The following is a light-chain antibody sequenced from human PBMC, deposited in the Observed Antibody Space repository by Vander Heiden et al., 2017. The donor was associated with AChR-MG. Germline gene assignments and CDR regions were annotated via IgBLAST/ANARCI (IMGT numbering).Light chain of an antibody. V-gene: IGKV1-39*01. CDR2: GAS. CDR3: QQTYSTPRT. CDR1: QSISSN. Sequence: DIQMTQSPSSLSASVGDRVTITCRASQSISSNLNWYQQKPGKAPELLIFGASILQSGVPSRFSGSGAGTEFTLSINSLQPEDFATYYCQQTYSTPRTFGQGTKLEIK. J-gene: IGKJ1*01.